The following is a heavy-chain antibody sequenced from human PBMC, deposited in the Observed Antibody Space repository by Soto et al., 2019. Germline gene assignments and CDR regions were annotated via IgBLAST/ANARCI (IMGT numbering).Heavy chain of an antibody. V-gene: IGHV4-34*01. CDR2: SNHSGST. CDR1: GGSFSGDY. CDR3: ATAHPSSSWYIARDWFDP. J-gene: IGHJ5*02. Sequence: QVQLQQWGAGLLKPSETLSLTCAVYGGSFSGDYWSWIRQPPGQGLEWIGESNHSGSTNYNPSLKSRVTISVDTSKNQFSLNQSSVTAADTAVYYCATAHPSSSWYIARDWFDPLGQGNLGNVSS. D-gene: IGHD6-13*01.